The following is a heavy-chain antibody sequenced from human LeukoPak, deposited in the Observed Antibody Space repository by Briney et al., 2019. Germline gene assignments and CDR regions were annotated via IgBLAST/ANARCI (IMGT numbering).Heavy chain of an antibody. CDR1: GFTFSDKN. V-gene: IGHV3-11*04. D-gene: IGHD3-22*01. J-gene: IGHJ4*02. CDR2: ISRSGSTI. CDR3: ARRHYNSSGYDY. Sequence: PAGSLRLSCAASGFTFSDKNMTWIRQAPGKGLEWVSYISRSGSTIYYADSVKGRFTISRDNAKNSLYLQMNSLRAEDTAVYFCARRHYNSSGYDYWGQGTLVTVSS.